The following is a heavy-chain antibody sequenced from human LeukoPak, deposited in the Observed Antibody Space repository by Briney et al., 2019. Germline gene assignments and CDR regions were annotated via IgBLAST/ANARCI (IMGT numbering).Heavy chain of an antibody. D-gene: IGHD6-19*01. V-gene: IGHV4-59*08. Sequence: PSETLSLTCTVSGGSISSYYWSWVRQPPGKGLEWIGYIYYSGSTNYNPSLKSRVTISVDTSKNQFSLKLSSVTAADTAVYYCARSGWSDPPYYFDYWGQGTLVTVSS. CDR3: ARSGWSDPPYYFDY. CDR1: GGSISSYY. CDR2: IYYSGST. J-gene: IGHJ4*02.